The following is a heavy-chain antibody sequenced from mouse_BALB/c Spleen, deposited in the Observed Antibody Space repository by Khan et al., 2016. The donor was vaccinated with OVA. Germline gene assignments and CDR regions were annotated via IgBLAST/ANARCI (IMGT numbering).Heavy chain of an antibody. CDR1: GYSITSGYS. J-gene: IGHJ4*01. CDR3: ARDGNYMDY. CDR2: IYHSGSI. Sequence: VQLQASGPDLVKPSQSLSLTCTVTGYSITSGYSWHWIRQFPGNKLEWMGYIYHSGSINYNPSLKSRFSITRDTSKNLFFLQLNSVTIEDTATYYCARDGNYMDYWGQGTSVTVSS. V-gene: IGHV3-1*02. D-gene: IGHD2-1*01.